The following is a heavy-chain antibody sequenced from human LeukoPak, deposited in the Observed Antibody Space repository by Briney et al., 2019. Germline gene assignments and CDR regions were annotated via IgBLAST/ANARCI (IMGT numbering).Heavy chain of an antibody. CDR3: ASSSSWYNYYYMDV. J-gene: IGHJ6*03. V-gene: IGHV1-69*06. D-gene: IGHD6-13*01. CDR2: IIPIFGTA. Sequence: PVASVKVSCKASGGTFSSYAISWVRQAPGQGLEWMGGIIPIFGTANYAQKFQGRVTITADKSTSTAYMELSSLRSEDTAVYYCASSSSWYNYYYMDVWGKGTTVTVSS. CDR1: GGTFSSYA.